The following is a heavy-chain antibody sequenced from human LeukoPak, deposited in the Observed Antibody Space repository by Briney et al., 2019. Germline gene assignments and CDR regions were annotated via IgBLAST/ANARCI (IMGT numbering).Heavy chain of an antibody. CDR3: ARGAGNWFDP. V-gene: IGHV1-69*01. CDR1: GGTFSSYA. Sequence: AASVKVSCKASGGTFSSYAISWVRQAPGQGLEWMGGIIPIFGTANYAQKFQGRVTTTADESTSTAYMELSSLRSEDTAVYYCARGAGNWFDPWGQGTLVTVSS. D-gene: IGHD3-10*01. CDR2: IIPIFGTA. J-gene: IGHJ5*02.